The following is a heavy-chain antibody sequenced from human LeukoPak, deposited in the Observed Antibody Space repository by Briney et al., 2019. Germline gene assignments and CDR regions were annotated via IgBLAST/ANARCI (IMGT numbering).Heavy chain of an antibody. Sequence: SETLSLTCTVSGGSISSYYWSWIRQPPGKGLEWIGYIYYSGSTNYNPSLKSRVTISVDTSKNQFSLKLSSVTAADTAVYYCARDAGSYYKTGFDPWGQGTLVTVSS. J-gene: IGHJ5*02. D-gene: IGHD3-10*01. CDR1: GGSISSYY. V-gene: IGHV4-59*01. CDR3: ARDAGSYYKTGFDP. CDR2: IYYSGST.